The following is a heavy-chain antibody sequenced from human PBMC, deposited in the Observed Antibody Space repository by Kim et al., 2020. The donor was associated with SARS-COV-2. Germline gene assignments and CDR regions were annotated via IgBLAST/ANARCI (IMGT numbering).Heavy chain of an antibody. CDR2: IIPVFGTA. J-gene: IGHJ3*02. V-gene: IGHV1-69*06. CDR1: GGTFSNYA. CDR3: ARAYTYSSSWYSGGDAFDI. Sequence: SVKVSCKASGGTFSNYAISWVRQAPGQGLEWMGGIIPVFGTANYAQKFQGRVTITAVKSTSTAYVELSSLRSEDTAVYYCARAYTYSSSWYSGGDAFDIWGQGTMVTVSS. D-gene: IGHD6-13*01.